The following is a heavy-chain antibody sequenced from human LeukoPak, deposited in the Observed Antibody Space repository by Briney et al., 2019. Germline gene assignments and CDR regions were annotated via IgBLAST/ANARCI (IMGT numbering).Heavy chain of an antibody. Sequence: ASVKVSCKASGYTFTGYYMHWVRQAPGQGLEWMGRINPNSGGTNYAQKFQGRVTMTRDTSISTAYMELRRLRPDDAAVYYCARVPHYYDSSGYSYVYWGQGTLVTVSS. D-gene: IGHD3-22*01. CDR1: GYTFTGYY. J-gene: IGHJ4*02. V-gene: IGHV1-2*06. CDR2: INPNSGGT. CDR3: ARVPHYYDSSGYSYVY.